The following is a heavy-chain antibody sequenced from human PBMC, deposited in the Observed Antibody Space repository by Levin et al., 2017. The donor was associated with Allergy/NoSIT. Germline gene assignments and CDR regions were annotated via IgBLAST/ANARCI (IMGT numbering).Heavy chain of an antibody. V-gene: IGHV3-7*03. CDR3: ARDTTVGGEA. CDR1: GFTFSDYW. Sequence: PGGSLRLSRVASGFTFSDYWMTWVRQPLGKGLEWVANIKQDGGEKYYAESVKGRFTISRDNAKNSLFLQMNYLGTDDTAVYFCARDTTVGGEAWGQGTLVTVSS. D-gene: IGHD4-11*01. CDR2: IKQDGGEK. J-gene: IGHJ5*02.